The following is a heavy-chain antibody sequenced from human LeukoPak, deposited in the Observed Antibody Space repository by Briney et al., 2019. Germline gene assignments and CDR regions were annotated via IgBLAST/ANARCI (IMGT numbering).Heavy chain of an antibody. CDR1: GGSISSYY. CDR2: IYYSGST. Sequence: SETLSLTCTVSGGSISSYYRGWIRQPPGKGLEWIGYIYYSGSTNYNPSLKSRVTISVETSKNQFSLKLSSVTAADTAVYYCATTSMTTVVSFDYWGQGTLVTVSS. CDR3: ATTSMTTVVSFDY. J-gene: IGHJ4*02. V-gene: IGHV4-59*01. D-gene: IGHD4-23*01.